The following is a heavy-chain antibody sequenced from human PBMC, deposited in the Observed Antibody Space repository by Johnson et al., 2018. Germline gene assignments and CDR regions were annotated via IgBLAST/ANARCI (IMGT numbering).Heavy chain of an antibody. D-gene: IGHD6-13*01. V-gene: IGHV3-9*01. Sequence: VQLVQSGGGVVQPGRSLRLSCAASGFTFDDYAMHWVRQAPGKGLAWVSGISWNSGSIGYADSVKGRFTISRDNAKNSLYLQMNSLRAEDTALYYCAKEGPLAAAGTVEYFRHWGQGTLVTVSS. CDR2: ISWNSGSI. CDR1: GFTFDDYA. CDR3: AKEGPLAAAGTVEYFRH. J-gene: IGHJ1*01.